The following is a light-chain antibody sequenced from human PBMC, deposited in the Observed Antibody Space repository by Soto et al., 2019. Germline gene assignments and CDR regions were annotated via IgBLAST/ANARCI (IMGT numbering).Light chain of an antibody. V-gene: IGKV3-15*01. CDR1: QSVSST. Sequence: EIVMTQSPATLSVSPGERATLSCRASQSVSSTLAWYQQKPGQAPRLLIYGPSTRAPGIPPRFSGSGSGTEFTLTISSLQSEDFAVYYCQQYNNWPPITFGQGTRLQIK. CDR2: GPS. CDR3: QQYNNWPPIT. J-gene: IGKJ5*01.